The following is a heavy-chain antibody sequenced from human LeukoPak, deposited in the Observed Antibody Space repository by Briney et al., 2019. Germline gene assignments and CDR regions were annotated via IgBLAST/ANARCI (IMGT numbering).Heavy chain of an antibody. CDR2: INSDGSST. J-gene: IGHJ4*02. CDR3: ARDPPYCSSTSCYPYYFDY. D-gene: IGHD2-2*01. CDR1: GFTFSSYW. Sequence: GGSLRLSCAASGFTFSSYWMHWVRQAPGKGLVWVSRINSDGSSTSYADSVKGRFTISRDNAKNTLYLQMNSLRAEDTAVYYCARDPPYCSSTSCYPYYFDYWGQGTLVTVSS. V-gene: IGHV3-74*01.